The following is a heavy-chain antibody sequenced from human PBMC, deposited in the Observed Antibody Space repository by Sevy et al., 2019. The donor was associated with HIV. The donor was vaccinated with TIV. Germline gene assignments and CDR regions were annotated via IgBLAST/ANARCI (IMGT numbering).Heavy chain of an antibody. CDR3: ASEGCTNPNDY. CDR1: GFTFSKYS. J-gene: IGHJ4*02. D-gene: IGHD2-8*01. CDR2: LSFGCGEI. Sequence: GGSLRLSCAASGFTFSKYSMSWVRQPPGKGLEWVSTLSFGCGEINYAHSVKGRFTISRDNSKSSVYLQMNNLSTEDTAVYYCASEGCTNPNDYWGQGTLVTVSS. V-gene: IGHV3-23*01.